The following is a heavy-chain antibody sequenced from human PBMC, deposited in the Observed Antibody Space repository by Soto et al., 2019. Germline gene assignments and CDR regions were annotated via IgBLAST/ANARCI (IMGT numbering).Heavy chain of an antibody. V-gene: IGHV5-10-1*01. D-gene: IGHD3-22*01. CDR3: ARQIYDSDTGPNFQYYFDS. Sequence: PGESLKISCKGSGYSFAGYWITWVRQKPGKGLEWMGRIDPSDSQTYYSPSFRGHVTISATKSIATVFLQWSSLRASDTAMYYCARQIYDSDTGPNFQYYFDSWGQGTPVTVSS. J-gene: IGHJ4*02. CDR1: GYSFAGYW. CDR2: IDPSDSQT.